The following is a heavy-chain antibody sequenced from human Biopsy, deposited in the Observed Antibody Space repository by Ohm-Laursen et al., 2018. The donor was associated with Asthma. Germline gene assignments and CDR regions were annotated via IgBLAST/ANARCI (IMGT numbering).Heavy chain of an antibody. CDR3: AGFCSGGNCPDH. D-gene: IGHD2-15*01. J-gene: IGHJ4*02. V-gene: IGHV4-59*11. CDR2: IHYSGST. CDR1: GGSIRSHD. Sequence: GTLSLTWSVSGGSIRSHDWTWIRQPPGKGLEWIGNIHYSGSTYSNPSLKSRVTISVDTSKKQISLRLSSVIAADTAVYYCAGFCSGGNCPDHWGQGTLVTVSS.